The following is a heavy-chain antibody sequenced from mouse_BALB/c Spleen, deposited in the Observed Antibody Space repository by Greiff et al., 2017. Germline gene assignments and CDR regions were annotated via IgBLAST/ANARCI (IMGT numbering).Heavy chain of an antibody. CDR2: INPSNGRI. CDR1: GYTFTSYW. V-gene: IGHV1S81*02. D-gene: IGHD4-1*01. Sequence: VQLQQPGAELVKPGASVKLSCKASGYTFTSYWMHWVKQRPGQGLEWIGEINPSNGRINYNEKFKSKATLTVDKSSSTAYMQLSSLTSEDSAVYYCARRNWVNWYFDVWGAGTTVTVSS. CDR3: ARRNWVNWYFDV. J-gene: IGHJ1*01.